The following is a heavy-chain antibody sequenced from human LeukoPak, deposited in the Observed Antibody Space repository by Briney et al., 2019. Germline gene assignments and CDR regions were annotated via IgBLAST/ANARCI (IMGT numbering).Heavy chain of an antibody. CDR2: IIPIFGTA. V-gene: IGHV1-69*13. D-gene: IGHD2-15*01. CDR3: ARIDCSGGGSCHYSGYYYYGMDV. J-gene: IGHJ6*02. CDR1: GGTFSSYA. Sequence: ASVKVSCKASGGTFSSYAISWVRQAPGQGLEWMGGIIPIFGTANYAQKFQGRVTITADESTSTAYMELSSLRSEDTAVYYCARIDCSGGGSCHYSGYYYYGMDVWGQGTTVTVSS.